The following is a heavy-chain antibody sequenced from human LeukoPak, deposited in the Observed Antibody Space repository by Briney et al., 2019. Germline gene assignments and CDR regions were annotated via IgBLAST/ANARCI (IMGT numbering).Heavy chain of an antibody. CDR2: IYYSGST. V-gene: IGHV4-39*07. D-gene: IGHD3-9*01. CDR3: ARVVNWLADY. J-gene: IGHJ4*02. CDR1: GGSISSSSYY. Sequence: SETLSLTCTVSGGSISSSSYYWGWIRQPPGKGLEWIGSIYYSGSTYYNPSLKSRVTISVDTSKNQFSLKLSSVTAADTAVYYCARVVNWLADYWGQGTLVTVSS.